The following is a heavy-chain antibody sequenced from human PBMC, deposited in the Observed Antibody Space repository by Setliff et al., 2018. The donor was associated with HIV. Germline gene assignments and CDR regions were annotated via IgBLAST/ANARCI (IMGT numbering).Heavy chain of an antibody. V-gene: IGHV1-2*06. CDR2: INPNRGDT. CDR1: GYTFTTYF. CDR3: ARVSSFNKIIREAFDI. Sequence: ASVKVSCKTSGYTFTTYFIHWVRQAPGQGLEWVGQINPNRGDTKSHHKFADRLIMSRDTSLTTVYMELTSLRSDDTAVYYCARVSSFNKIIREAFDIWGQGTLVTV. J-gene: IGHJ3*02. D-gene: IGHD3-10*01.